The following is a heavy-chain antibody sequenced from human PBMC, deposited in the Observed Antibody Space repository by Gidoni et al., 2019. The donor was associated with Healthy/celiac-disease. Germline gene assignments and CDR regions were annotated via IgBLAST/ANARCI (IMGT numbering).Heavy chain of an antibody. CDR2: ISAYNGNT. D-gene: IGHD6-13*01. V-gene: IGHV1-18*01. Sequence: QVQLVQSGAEVKKPGASVKVSCKASGYTLHSYGISWVRQAPGQGLEWIVWISAYNGNTNDAQKLQGRVTMTTDTSTSTAYMELRSLRSDDTAVYYFGREAAAGGLYYYDGMDVWGQGTTVTVSS. J-gene: IGHJ6*02. CDR1: GYTLHSYG. CDR3: GREAAAGGLYYYDGMDV.